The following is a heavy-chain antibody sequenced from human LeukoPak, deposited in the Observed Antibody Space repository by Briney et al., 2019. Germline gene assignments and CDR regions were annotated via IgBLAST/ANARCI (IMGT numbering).Heavy chain of an antibody. CDR2: ISYDGSNK. V-gene: IGHV3-30*03. J-gene: IGHJ6*03. CDR3: AREVTTEDYYYMDV. D-gene: IGHD4-11*01. Sequence: GGSLRLSCAASGFTFSSYGMHWVRQAPGKRLEWVAVISYDGSNKYYADSVKGRFTISRDNAKNTLYLQMNSLRAEDTAVYYCAREVTTEDYYYMDVWGKGTTVTVSS. CDR1: GFTFSSYG.